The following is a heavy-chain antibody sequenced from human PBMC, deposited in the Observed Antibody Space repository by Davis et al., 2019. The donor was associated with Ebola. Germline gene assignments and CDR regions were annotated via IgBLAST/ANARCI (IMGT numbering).Heavy chain of an antibody. CDR1: GYTFTGYY. Sequence: AASVKVSCKASGYTFTGYYMHWVRQAPGQGLEWMGWVSAYNGNTNYAQKLQGRVTMTTDTSTSTAYMELRSLRSDDTAVYYCAREGGELTYFGLFDYWGQGTLVTVSS. CDR3: AREGGELTYFGLFDY. CDR2: VSAYNGNT. V-gene: IGHV1-18*04. D-gene: IGHD3-16*01. J-gene: IGHJ4*02.